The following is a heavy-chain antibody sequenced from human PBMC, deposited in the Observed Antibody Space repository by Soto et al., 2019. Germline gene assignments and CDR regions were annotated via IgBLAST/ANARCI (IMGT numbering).Heavy chain of an antibody. CDR3: ARSVEGHFDY. CDR2: ITSDTNTI. V-gene: IGHV3-48*02. D-gene: IGHD6-19*01. Sequence: EVQLVESGGGLVQPGGSLRLTCVASGFPFSIYSMNWVRQAPGKGLEWSSYITSDTNTIKYADSVKGQFTISRDNVKNLVYLQMNGLRDEDTAVYFCARSVEGHFDYWGQGTVVTVSS. CDR1: GFPFSIYS. J-gene: IGHJ4*02.